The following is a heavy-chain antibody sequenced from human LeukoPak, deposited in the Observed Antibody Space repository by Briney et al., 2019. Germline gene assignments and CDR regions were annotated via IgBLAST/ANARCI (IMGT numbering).Heavy chain of an antibody. CDR3: ATDYYYDSSGSYYTVDY. D-gene: IGHD3-22*01. CDR1: GYTLTELS. Sequence: ASVKVSCKVSGYTLTELSMHWVRQAHGKGLGWMGGFDPEDGETFYAQKFQGRVTMTEDTSTDTAYMELSSLRSEDTAVYYCATDYYYDSSGSYYTVDYWGRGTLVTVSS. CDR2: FDPEDGET. J-gene: IGHJ4*02. V-gene: IGHV1-24*01.